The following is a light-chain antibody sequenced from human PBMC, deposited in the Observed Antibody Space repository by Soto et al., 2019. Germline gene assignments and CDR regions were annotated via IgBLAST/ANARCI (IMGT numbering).Light chain of an antibody. V-gene: IGKV3-20*01. Sequence: ETVLTQSPGTLSLSPGERATLSCRASQSIRSNYLAWYRQTPGQPPRLLIYGASKRASGIADRFSGSGSGTDFTLIISRLEPEDFALYYCQQYGNSPWTFGHGTNVEIK. CDR1: QSIRSNY. CDR3: QQYGNSPWT. CDR2: GAS. J-gene: IGKJ1*01.